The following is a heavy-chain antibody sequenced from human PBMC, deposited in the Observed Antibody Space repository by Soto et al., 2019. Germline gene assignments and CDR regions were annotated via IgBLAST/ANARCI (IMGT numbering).Heavy chain of an antibody. V-gene: IGHV3-13*05. Sequence: PGGSLRLSCAASGFTFSSYDMHWVRQATGKGLEWVSAIGTAGDPYYPGSVKGRFTISRENAKNSLYLQMNSLRAGDTAVYYCARAYHGSGSYYGMSYYYGMDVWGQGTTVTVSS. D-gene: IGHD3-10*01. CDR1: GFTFSSYD. CDR2: IGTAGDP. J-gene: IGHJ6*02. CDR3: ARAYHGSGSYYGMSYYYGMDV.